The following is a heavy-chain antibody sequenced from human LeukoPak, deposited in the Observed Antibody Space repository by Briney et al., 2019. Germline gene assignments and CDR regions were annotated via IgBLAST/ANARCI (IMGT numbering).Heavy chain of an antibody. CDR2: ISSSGSII. CDR3: ARTMWGFDY. J-gene: IGHJ4*02. D-gene: IGHD7-27*01. CDR1: GFAFSDFE. Sequence: PGGSLRLSCASSGFAFSDFEMNWVRQAQGKGLEWVSYISSSGSIIYYADSVKGRFTISRDNAKRSLFLQMNSLRVEDTAVYYCARTMWGFDYWGQGTLVTVSS. V-gene: IGHV3-48*03.